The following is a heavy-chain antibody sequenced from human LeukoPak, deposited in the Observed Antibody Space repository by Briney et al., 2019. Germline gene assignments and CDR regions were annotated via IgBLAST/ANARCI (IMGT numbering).Heavy chain of an antibody. CDR1: GFTSSSYA. D-gene: IGHD3-10*01. J-gene: IGHJ4*02. Sequence: GGSLRLSCSASGFTSSSYAMHWVRQAPGKGLEYVSAISSNGGSTYYADSVKGRFTISRDNSKNTLYLQMSSLRAEDTAVYYCVIPPMVRGVITLDYWGQGTLVTVSS. V-gene: IGHV3-64D*06. CDR2: ISSNGGST. CDR3: VIPPMVRGVITLDY.